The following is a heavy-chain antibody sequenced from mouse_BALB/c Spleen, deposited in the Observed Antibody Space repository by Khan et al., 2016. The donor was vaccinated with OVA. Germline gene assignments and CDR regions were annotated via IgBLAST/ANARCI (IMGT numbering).Heavy chain of an antibody. V-gene: IGHV5-6*01. CDR2: ISSGGDYT. CDR1: GFTFSSYS. J-gene: IGHJ3*01. D-gene: IGHD4-1*01. CDR3: ASHLTGSFAY. Sequence: EVQLVESGGDLVKPGGSLKLSCAASGFTFSSYSMSWVRQTLDKRLVWVATISSGGDYTYYPDSVKGRFTISRDTAKNHLFLQMSSLKSEDTAMYYCASHLTGSFAYWGQGTLVTVSA.